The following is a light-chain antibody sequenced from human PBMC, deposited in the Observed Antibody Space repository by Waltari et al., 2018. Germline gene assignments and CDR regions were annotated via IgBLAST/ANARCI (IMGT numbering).Light chain of an antibody. Sequence: TLSCRASQSVRNFLAWYQQKPGQAPRLLIYDTSNRATGIPARFSGSGFGTDFTLTISSLEPEVFAVYYCQQRSNWPLTFGGGTKVE. V-gene: IGKV3-11*01. J-gene: IGKJ4*01. CDR3: QQRSNWPLT. CDR2: DTS. CDR1: QSVRNF.